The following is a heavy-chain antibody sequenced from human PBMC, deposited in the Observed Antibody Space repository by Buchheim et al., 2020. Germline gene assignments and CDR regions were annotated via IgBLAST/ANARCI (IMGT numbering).Heavy chain of an antibody. D-gene: IGHD2-21*02. CDR1: GFTFSSYG. J-gene: IGHJ5*02. V-gene: IGHV3-30*18. CDR3: AKDGVVTAIPVNWFDP. Sequence: QVQLVESGGGVVQPGRSLRLSCAASGFTFSSYGMHWVRQAPGKGLEWVAVISYDGSNKYYADSVKGRFTISRDNSKNTLYLQMNSLRADDTAVYYCAKDGVVTAIPVNWFDPWGQGTL. CDR2: ISYDGSNK.